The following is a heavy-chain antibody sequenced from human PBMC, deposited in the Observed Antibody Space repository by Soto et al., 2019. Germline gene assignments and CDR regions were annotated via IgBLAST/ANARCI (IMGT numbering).Heavy chain of an antibody. V-gene: IGHV3-21*01. CDR1: FTFSLYS. CDR2: ISSGGAYI. Sequence: EVQVVESGGGLVKPGGSLTLSCNFTFSLYSMNWVRQAPGKGLEWVASISSGGAYIKYADSVKGRFTISRDNAKSSVSLQMSSLRVEDTAVYFCTRDEGGSYDSWFHPWGQGTQVTVSA. D-gene: IGHD1-26*01. J-gene: IGHJ5*02. CDR3: TRDEGGSYDSWFHP.